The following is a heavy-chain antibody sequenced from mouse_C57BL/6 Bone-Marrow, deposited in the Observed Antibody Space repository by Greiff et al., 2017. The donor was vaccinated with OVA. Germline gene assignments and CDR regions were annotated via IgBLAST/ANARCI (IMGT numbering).Heavy chain of an antibody. Sequence: EVNVVESGGGLVQPGGSLKLSCAASGFTFSDYYMYWVRQTPEKRLEWVAYISNGGGSTYYPDTVKGRFTISRDNAKNTLYLQMSRLKSEDTAMYYCARHPYDYGYFDYWGQGTTLTVSS. CDR1: GFTFSDYY. CDR3: ARHPYDYGYFDY. CDR2: ISNGGGST. J-gene: IGHJ2*01. V-gene: IGHV5-12*01. D-gene: IGHD2-4*01.